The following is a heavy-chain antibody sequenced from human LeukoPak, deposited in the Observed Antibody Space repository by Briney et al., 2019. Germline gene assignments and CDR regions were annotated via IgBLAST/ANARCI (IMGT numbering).Heavy chain of an antibody. J-gene: IGHJ6*04. Sequence: GGSLRLSCAASGFTFSSYNMNWVRQAPGKGLEWVSSITSGGSYIYYADSVKGRFTISRDNAKNSLYLQMNSLRAEDTAVYYCAELGITMIGGVWGKGTTVTISS. CDR2: ITSGGSYI. CDR1: GFTFSSYN. D-gene: IGHD3-10*02. V-gene: IGHV3-21*01. CDR3: AELGITMIGGV.